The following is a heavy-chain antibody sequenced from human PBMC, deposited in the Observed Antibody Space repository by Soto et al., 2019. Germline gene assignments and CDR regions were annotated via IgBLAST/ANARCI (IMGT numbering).Heavy chain of an antibody. J-gene: IGHJ5*02. Sequence: PGGSLRLSCAASGFTFSSYAMSWVRQAPGKGLEWVSAISGSGGSTYYADSVKGRFTISRDNSKNTLYLQMNSLRAEDTAVYYCAKDGGHYDILTGYRWFDPWGQGTLVTVSS. CDR3: AKDGGHYDILTGYRWFDP. D-gene: IGHD3-9*01. CDR1: GFTFSSYA. V-gene: IGHV3-23*01. CDR2: ISGSGGST.